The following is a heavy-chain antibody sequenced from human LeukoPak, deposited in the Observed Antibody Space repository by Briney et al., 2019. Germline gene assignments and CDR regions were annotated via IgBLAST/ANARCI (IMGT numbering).Heavy chain of an antibody. CDR1: GGTFSSYA. Sequence: SVKVSCKASGGTFSSYAISWVRQAPGQGLEWMGGIIPIFGTANYAQKLQGRVTITADKSTSTAYMELSSLRSEDTAVYYCARDLYYGSGLNMDVWGKGTTVTVSS. D-gene: IGHD3-10*01. V-gene: IGHV1-69*06. J-gene: IGHJ6*03. CDR3: ARDLYYGSGLNMDV. CDR2: IIPIFGTA.